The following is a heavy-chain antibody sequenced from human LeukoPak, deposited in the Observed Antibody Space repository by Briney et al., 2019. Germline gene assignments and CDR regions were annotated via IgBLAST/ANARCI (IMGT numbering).Heavy chain of an antibody. CDR1: GGSFSSYY. CDR2: INHSRST. Sequence: SETLSLTCAVYGGSFSSYYWSWIRQPPGKGLEWIGEINHSRSTNYNPSPKSRVTISVDTSKNQFSLKLSSVTAADTAVYYCATRGGLDIAAAGKYNWFDPWGQGTLVTVSS. CDR3: ATRGGLDIAAAGKYNWFDP. D-gene: IGHD6-13*01. J-gene: IGHJ5*02. V-gene: IGHV4-34*01.